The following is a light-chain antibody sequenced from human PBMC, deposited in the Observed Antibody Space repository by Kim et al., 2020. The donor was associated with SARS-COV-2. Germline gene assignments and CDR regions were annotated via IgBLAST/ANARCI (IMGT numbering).Light chain of an antibody. J-gene: IGKJ3*01. V-gene: IGKV1-33*01. Sequence: DIQMTQSPSSLSASVGDRFTITCQASQDISNYLNWYQQKPGKAPKLLIYDASNLETGVPSRFSGSGSGTDFTFTISSLQPEDIATYYCQLLFTFGPDQGGY. CDR1: QDISNY. CDR3: QLLFT. CDR2: DAS.